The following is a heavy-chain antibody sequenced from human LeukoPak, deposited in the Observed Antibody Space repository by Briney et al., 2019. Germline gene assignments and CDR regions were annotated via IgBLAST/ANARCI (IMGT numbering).Heavy chain of an antibody. J-gene: IGHJ4*02. V-gene: IGHV3-74*01. CDR2: INSDGSTI. Sequence: TGGSLRLSCAASGFTFSNYWMHWDRQAPGKGLVWVSRINSDGSTITYADSVKGRFTISRDNAKNTLYLQMNSLRAEDTAVYYCARVTVSSSEVIFDYWGQGSLVTVSS. CDR1: GFTFSNYW. D-gene: IGHD1-20*01. CDR3: ARVTVSSSEVIFDY.